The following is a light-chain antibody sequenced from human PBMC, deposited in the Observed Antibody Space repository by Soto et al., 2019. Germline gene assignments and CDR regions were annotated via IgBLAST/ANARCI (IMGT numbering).Light chain of an antibody. V-gene: IGLV1-51*01. J-gene: IGLJ1*01. CDR2: DNN. CDR1: SSNIGNNY. Sequence: SVLTQPPSVYAAPGQKVPITCSGSSSNIGNNYVSWYQQVPGTAPKLLIYDNNKRPSGNPDRFSGSKSGTSATLGISGLQTGDEADYYCGTWDSSLSVHVFGTGTKVTVL. CDR3: GTWDSSLSVHV.